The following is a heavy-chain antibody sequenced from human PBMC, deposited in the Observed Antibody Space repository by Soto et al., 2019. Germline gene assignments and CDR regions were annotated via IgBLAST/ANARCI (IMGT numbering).Heavy chain of an antibody. CDR3: AHVQGSSGFHY. V-gene: IGHV2-5*02. CDR1: GFSLSTSGVG. CDR2: IYWDDDK. J-gene: IGHJ4*02. Sequence: QITLKESGPPLVKPTQTLTLTCTFSGFSLSTSGVGVGWIRQPPGKALEWLALIYWDDDKRYSPSLKSRLTINKDPSKNPGGLKMTNMDPVDTATYYCAHVQGSSGFHYWGQGTLVTVSS. D-gene: IGHD6-19*01.